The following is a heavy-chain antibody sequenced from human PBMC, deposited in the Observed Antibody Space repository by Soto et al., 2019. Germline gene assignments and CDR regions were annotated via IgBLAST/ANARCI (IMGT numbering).Heavy chain of an antibody. CDR2: IYYSGST. J-gene: IGHJ4*02. CDR3: ARGSLGIFDY. Sequence: SETLSLTCTVSGGSINSGGDYWSWIRQHPGKGLEWIGYIYYSGSTYYNPSLKSRVTISVDTSKNQFSLKLSSVTAADTAVYYCARGSLGIFDYWGQGTLVTVSS. CDR1: GGSINSGGDY. V-gene: IGHV4-31*03.